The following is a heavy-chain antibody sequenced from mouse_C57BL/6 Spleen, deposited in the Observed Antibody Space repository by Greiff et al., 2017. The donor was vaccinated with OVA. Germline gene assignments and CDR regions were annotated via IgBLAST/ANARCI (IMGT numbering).Heavy chain of an antibody. CDR1: GYSITSGYY. CDR2: ISYDGSN. V-gene: IGHV3-6*01. J-gene: IGHJ3*01. Sequence: EVQLQESGPGLVKPSQSLSLTCSVTGYSITSGYYWNWIRQFPGNKLEWMGYISYDGSNNYNPSLKNRISITRDTSKNQFFLKLNSVTTEDTATYYCAREGIYDGYYDAYWGQGTLVTVSA. CDR3: AREGIYDGYYDAY. D-gene: IGHD2-3*01.